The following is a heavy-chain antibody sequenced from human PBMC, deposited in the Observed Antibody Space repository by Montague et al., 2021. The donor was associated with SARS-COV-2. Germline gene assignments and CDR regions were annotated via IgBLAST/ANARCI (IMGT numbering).Heavy chain of an antibody. CDR2: IYSSGST. CDR1: SGSIRSNSYY. D-gene: IGHD6-19*01. V-gene: IGHV4-61*01. J-gene: IGHJ4*02. Sequence: SETLSLTCTVSSGSIRSNSYYWSWIRQPPGKGLEWIGEIYSSGSTNYNPSLKSRVTISMDTSKSQFSLKLTSVTAADTAVYYCARHTRGWQPFDFWGQGTLVTVSS. CDR3: ARHTRGWQPFDF.